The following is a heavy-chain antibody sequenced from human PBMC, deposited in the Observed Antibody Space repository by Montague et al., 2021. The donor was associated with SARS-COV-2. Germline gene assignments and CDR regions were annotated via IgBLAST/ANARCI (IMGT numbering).Heavy chain of an antibody. CDR3: ARDPWHITIFGVVTRYGMDV. CDR1: GGSVSSGSYY. J-gene: IGHJ6*02. D-gene: IGHD3-3*01. V-gene: IGHV4-61*01. CDR2: IYYSGST. Sequence: SETLSLTCTVSGGSVSSGSYYWSWIRQPPGKGLEWIGYIYYSGSTNYTPSLNSRFTISVDTSKNQFSLKLSSVTAADTAVYYCARDPWHITIFGVVTRYGMDVWGQGTTVTVSS.